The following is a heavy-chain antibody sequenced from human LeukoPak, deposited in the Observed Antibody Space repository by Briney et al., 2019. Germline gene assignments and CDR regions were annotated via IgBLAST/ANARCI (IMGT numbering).Heavy chain of an antibody. CDR3: ARDLSSGWRYDAFDI. Sequence: GGSLRLSCAASGFTFSSYSMNWVRQAPGKGLEWVSYISSSSSTIYYADSVKGRFTISRDNAKNSLYLQMNSLRAEDTAVYYCARDLSSGWRYDAFDIWGQGTMVTVSS. J-gene: IGHJ3*02. D-gene: IGHD6-19*01. V-gene: IGHV3-48*04. CDR1: GFTFSSYS. CDR2: ISSSSSTI.